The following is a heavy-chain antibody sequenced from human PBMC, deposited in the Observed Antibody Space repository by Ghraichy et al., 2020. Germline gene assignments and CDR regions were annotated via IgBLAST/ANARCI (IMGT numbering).Heavy chain of an antibody. V-gene: IGHV4-59*01. D-gene: IGHD3-3*01. CDR3: ARVPTMFGVAPWGMDI. J-gene: IGHJ6*02. CDR1: GASISGFY. CDR2: IYYSGTT. Sequence: SETLSLTCTVSGASISGFYWSWIRQPPGRGLKWIGHIYYSGTTNYSPSLKSRLTLSVDRSQNLVSLRLSSMTSADTAVYYCARVPTMFGVAPWGMDIWGQGTTVTVS.